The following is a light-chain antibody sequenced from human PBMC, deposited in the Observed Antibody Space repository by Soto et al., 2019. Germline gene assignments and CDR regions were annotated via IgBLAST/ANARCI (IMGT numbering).Light chain of an antibody. CDR1: HSISTN. CDR3: QQYNSWPT. V-gene: IGKV3-15*01. Sequence: DIIMTQSPATLSVSPGEGATLACRTSHSISTNLPWYQPKRGQSPRLLVYGASTRATGVPARFSGSGSGAEFTLSISSLQSEDFAVYYCQQYNSWPTFGGGTKVEIQ. J-gene: IGKJ4*01. CDR2: GAS.